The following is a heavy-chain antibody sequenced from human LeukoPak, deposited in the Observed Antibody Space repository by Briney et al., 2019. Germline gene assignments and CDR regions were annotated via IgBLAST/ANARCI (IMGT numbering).Heavy chain of an antibody. J-gene: IGHJ5*02. V-gene: IGHV3-23*01. Sequence: GGSLRLSCAASGFTFSSYAMSWVRQAPGKGLEWVSAISGSGGSTYYADSAKGRFTISRDNSKNTLYLQMNSLRAEDTAVYYCAKLTDYDILTGYYTPWGQGTLVTVSS. CDR3: AKLTDYDILTGYYTP. D-gene: IGHD3-9*01. CDR2: ISGSGGST. CDR1: GFTFSSYA.